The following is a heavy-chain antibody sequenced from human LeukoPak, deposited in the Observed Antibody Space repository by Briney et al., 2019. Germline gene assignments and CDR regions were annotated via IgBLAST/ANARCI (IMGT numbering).Heavy chain of an antibody. D-gene: IGHD1-26*01. Sequence: GGSLRPSCVASGFSFSTSSMTWVRQSPGKGLEWLANIKEDGSGEVYVDSVKGRFTISRDNAKNSLHLQMNTLRVDDSAVYYCARDPYSGKYGAFDIWGQGTMVTISS. V-gene: IGHV3-7*01. J-gene: IGHJ3*02. CDR2: IKEDGSGE. CDR1: GFSFSTSS. CDR3: ARDPYSGKYGAFDI.